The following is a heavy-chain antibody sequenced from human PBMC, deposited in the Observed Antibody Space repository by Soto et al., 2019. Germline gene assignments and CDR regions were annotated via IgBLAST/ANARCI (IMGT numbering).Heavy chain of an antibody. D-gene: IGHD7-27*01. CDR1: GASISSGIFY. Sequence: SETLSLTCTVSGASISSGIFYWSWIRQPPGKGLEWIGYVYHSGSTNYNPSLKSRVTISVDTSKNQFSLKLSSVTAADTAVYYCARVPGPWGQGTLVTVSS. CDR3: ARVPGP. V-gene: IGHV4-61*01. CDR2: VYHSGST. J-gene: IGHJ5*02.